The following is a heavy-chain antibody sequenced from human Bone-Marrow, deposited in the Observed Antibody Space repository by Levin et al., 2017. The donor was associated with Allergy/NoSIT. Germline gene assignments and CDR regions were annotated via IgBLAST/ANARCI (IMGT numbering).Heavy chain of an antibody. CDR2: ISPIFGIP. CDR1: GGTGSSYT. J-gene: IGHJ2*01. V-gene: IGHV1-69*02. D-gene: IGHD6-13*01. Sequence: SVKVSCKASGGTGSSYTFNWVRQAPGQGLEWMGRISPIFGIPNYAQKFQDRVTINADKSTSTAYMELRSLMSEDTAIYYCARALSGSGDWYFDLWGRGTLVTVSS. CDR3: ARALSGSGDWYFDL.